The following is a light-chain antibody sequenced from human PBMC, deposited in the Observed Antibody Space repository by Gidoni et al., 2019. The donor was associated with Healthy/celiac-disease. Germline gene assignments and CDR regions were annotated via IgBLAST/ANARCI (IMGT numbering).Light chain of an antibody. CDR3: SSYTSSSTLV. V-gene: IGLV2-14*01. Sequence: QSALTQPASVSGSPGQSITISCTGTSSDVGVYNYVSWYQQHAGKAPKLMIYEVSNRPLGVSNRFSGSKSGNTASLTISGLQAEDEADYYCSSYTSSSTLVFGTGTKVTVL. CDR1: SSDVGVYNY. J-gene: IGLJ1*01. CDR2: EVS.